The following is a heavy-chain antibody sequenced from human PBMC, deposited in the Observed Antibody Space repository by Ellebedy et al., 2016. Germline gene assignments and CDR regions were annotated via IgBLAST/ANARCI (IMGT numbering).Heavy chain of an antibody. J-gene: IGHJ3*01. Sequence: GESLKISXPATGFAFGNYAMSWVRQAPGRGLEWLSIITSSGDAADYPDSVQGRFTISRDNSKNTVYLQMNSLRVEDTAIYYCAKDINYSSGWFGRTFDLWGQGTMVTVSS. CDR1: GFAFGNYA. D-gene: IGHD6-19*01. V-gene: IGHV3-23*01. CDR2: ITSSGDAA. CDR3: AKDINYSSGWFGRTFDL.